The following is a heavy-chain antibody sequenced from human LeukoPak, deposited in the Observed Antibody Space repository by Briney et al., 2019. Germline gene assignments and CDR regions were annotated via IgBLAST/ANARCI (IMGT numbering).Heavy chain of an antibody. J-gene: IGHJ6*03. V-gene: IGHV4-34*01. CDR2: INHSGST. CDR3: ARLRMLSPITIFPRGGMDV. Sequence: SETLSLTCAVYGGSFSNYYWTGIRQPPGKGREWIGEINHSGSTNYNPSLKSRVTISVDTSKNQFSLKLSSVTAADTAVYYCARLRMLSPITIFPRGGMDVWGKGTTVTVSS. D-gene: IGHD3-9*01. CDR1: GGSFSNYY.